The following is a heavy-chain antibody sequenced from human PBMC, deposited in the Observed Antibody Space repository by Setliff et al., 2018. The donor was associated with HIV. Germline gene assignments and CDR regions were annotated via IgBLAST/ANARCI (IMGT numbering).Heavy chain of an antibody. D-gene: IGHD3-9*01. V-gene: IGHV1-69-2*01. CDR1: GYTFSDYY. CDR3: AKQGKYFDWLFSSAVDLMFDL. J-gene: IGHJ4*02. Sequence: GASVKVSCKASGYTFSDYYMHWVQQAPGKGLEWVGRVVPEDGKTIYAERFQDRITITADTSIDTVYMELSSLRSEDTAVYYCAKQGKYFDWLFSSAVDLMFDLWGQGTLVTVSS. CDR2: VVPEDGKT.